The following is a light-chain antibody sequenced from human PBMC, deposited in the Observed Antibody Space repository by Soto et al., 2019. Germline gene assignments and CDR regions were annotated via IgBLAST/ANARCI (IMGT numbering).Light chain of an antibody. Sequence: DIQITQFPSTLSASVGDRVTITCRASQTTNTWLAWYQQKPGTAPKLLIYDASSLEGGVPSRFSASGSGTEFTLTISSLQPDDLATYYCQQYISYPYTFGQGTKVEIK. CDR3: QQYISYPYT. CDR1: QTTNTW. J-gene: IGKJ2*01. V-gene: IGKV1-5*01. CDR2: DAS.